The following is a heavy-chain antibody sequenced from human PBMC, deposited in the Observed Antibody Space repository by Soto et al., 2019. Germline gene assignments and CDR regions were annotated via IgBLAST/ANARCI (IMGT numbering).Heavy chain of an antibody. CDR1: GFTFTSSA. D-gene: IGHD3-3*01. CDR3: AADFSYYDFWSGYFTDAFDI. J-gene: IGHJ3*02. V-gene: IGHV1-58*01. CDR2: IVVGSGNT. Sequence: SVKVSCKASGFTFTSSAVRWVRQARGQRLEWIGWIVVGSGNTNYAQKFQERVTITRDMSTSTAYMELSSLRSEDTAVYYCAADFSYYDFWSGYFTDAFDIWGQGTMVTVSS.